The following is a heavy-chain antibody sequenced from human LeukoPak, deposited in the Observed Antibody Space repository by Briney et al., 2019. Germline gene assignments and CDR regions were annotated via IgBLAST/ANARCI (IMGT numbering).Heavy chain of an antibody. CDR1: GGSISSSRYY. J-gene: IGHJ6*03. D-gene: IGHD3-3*01. Sequence: SETLSLTCTVSGGSISSSRYYWGWIRQPPGKGLEWIGSIYYSGRTYYNPSLKSRVTISVDTSKNQFSLKLSSVTAADTAVYYCARAVRFLEWLSGRPGYYYYYMDVWGKGTTVTVSS. CDR2: IYYSGRT. CDR3: ARAVRFLEWLSGRPGYYYYYMDV. V-gene: IGHV4-39*01.